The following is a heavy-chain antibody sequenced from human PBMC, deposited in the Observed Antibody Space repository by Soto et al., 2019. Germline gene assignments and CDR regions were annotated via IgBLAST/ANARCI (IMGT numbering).Heavy chain of an antibody. CDR2: IYWNDDK. CDR3: AHSDDYVLPYYYGMDV. V-gene: IGHV2-5*01. CDR1: GFSLSTSGVG. Sequence: SGPTLVNPTQTLTLTCTFSGFSLSTSGVGVGWIRQPPGKALEWLALIYWNDDKRYSPSLKSRLTNTKDTSKNQVVLTMTNMDPVDTATYYCAHSDDYVLPYYYGMDVWGQGTTVTVSS. J-gene: IGHJ6*02. D-gene: IGHD3-16*01.